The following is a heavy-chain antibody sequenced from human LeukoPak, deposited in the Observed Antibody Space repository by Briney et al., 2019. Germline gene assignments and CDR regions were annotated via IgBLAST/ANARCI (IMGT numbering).Heavy chain of an antibody. Sequence: ASVKVSCKASGGTFSSYAISWVRQAPGQGLEWMGRIIPIFGTANYAQKFQGRVTITTDESTSTAYMELSSLRSEDTAVYYCAREGMVARYFQHWGQGTLVTVSS. D-gene: IGHD5-12*01. CDR3: AREGMVARYFQH. CDR1: GGTFSSYA. J-gene: IGHJ1*01. V-gene: IGHV1-69*05. CDR2: IIPIFGTA.